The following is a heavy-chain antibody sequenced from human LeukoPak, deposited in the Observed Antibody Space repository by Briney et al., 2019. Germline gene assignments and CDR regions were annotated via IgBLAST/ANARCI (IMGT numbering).Heavy chain of an antibody. CDR2: ISSSSSYI. Sequence: GGSLRLSCAASGFTFSGSTMNWVRQAPGKGLEWVSSISSSSSYIYYADSVKGRFTISGDNARNSLYLQMNSLRAEDTAVYYCAREPSILLIDYWGQGTLVTVSS. V-gene: IGHV3-21*01. D-gene: IGHD2/OR15-2a*01. J-gene: IGHJ4*02. CDR3: AREPSILLIDY. CDR1: GFTFSGST.